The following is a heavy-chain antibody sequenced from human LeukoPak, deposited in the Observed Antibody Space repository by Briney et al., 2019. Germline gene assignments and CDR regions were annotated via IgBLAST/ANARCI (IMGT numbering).Heavy chain of an antibody. CDR2: IYYSGST. D-gene: IGHD3-10*01. CDR3: ASHRTYYYGSGSYYQIDY. CDR1: GGSISSSSYY. J-gene: IGHJ4*02. Sequence: PSETLSLTCTVSGGSISSSSYYWGWIRQPPGKGLEWIGSIYYSGSTYYNPSLKSRVTISVDTSKNQFSLKLISVTAADTAVYYCASHRTYYYGSGSYYQIDYWGQGTLVTVSP. V-gene: IGHV4-39*07.